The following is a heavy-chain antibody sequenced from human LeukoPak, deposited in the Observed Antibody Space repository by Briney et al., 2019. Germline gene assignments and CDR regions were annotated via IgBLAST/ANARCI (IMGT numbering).Heavy chain of an antibody. CDR1: GGSISSHY. CDR3: ARGHSAVAGRFDS. D-gene: IGHD6-19*01. J-gene: IGHJ4*02. V-gene: IGHV4-59*11. Sequence: SETLSLTCTVSGGSISSHYWSWIRQPPGKGLEWIGYIYYSGSTDYNPSLKSRVTISVDTSKNQLSLNVSSVTAADTAVYYCARGHSAVAGRFDSWGQGTLVTVSS. CDR2: IYYSGST.